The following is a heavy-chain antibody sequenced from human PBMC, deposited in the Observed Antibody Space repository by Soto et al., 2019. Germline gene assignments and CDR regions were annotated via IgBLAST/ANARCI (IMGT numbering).Heavy chain of an antibody. CDR3: AKDISGYDYGYYYGMDV. Sequence: PGGSLRHSCAASGFTFDDYTMHWVRQAPGKGLEWVSLISWDGGSTYYADSVKGRFTISRDNSKNSLYLQMNSLRTEDTALYYCAKDISGYDYGYYYGMDVWGQGTTVTVSS. D-gene: IGHD5-12*01. V-gene: IGHV3-43*01. CDR2: ISWDGGST. J-gene: IGHJ6*02. CDR1: GFTFDDYT.